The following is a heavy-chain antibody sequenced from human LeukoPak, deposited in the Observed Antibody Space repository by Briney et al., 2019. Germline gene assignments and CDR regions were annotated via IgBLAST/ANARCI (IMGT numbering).Heavy chain of an antibody. CDR1: GGSISSGSYY. CDR3: AREQLVTGGTFDP. Sequence: PSETLSLTCTVSGGSISSGSYYWSWIRQPAGKGLEWIGRIYTSGSTNYNPSLKSRVTISVDTSKNQFSLKLSSVTAADTAVYYCAREQLVTGGTFDPWGQGTLVTVSS. CDR2: IYTSGST. V-gene: IGHV4-61*02. D-gene: IGHD6-13*01. J-gene: IGHJ5*02.